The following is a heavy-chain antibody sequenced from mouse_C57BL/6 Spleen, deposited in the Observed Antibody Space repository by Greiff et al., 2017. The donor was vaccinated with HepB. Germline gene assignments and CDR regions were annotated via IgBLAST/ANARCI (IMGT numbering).Heavy chain of an antibody. V-gene: IGHV2-2*01. D-gene: IGHD1-1*01. CDR2: IWSGGST. CDR3: ARNSITTVVAPDY. Sequence: QVQLQQSGPGLVQPSQSLSITCTVSGFSLTSYGVHWVRQSPGKGLEWLGVIWSGGSTDYNAAFISRLSISKDNSKSQVFFKMNSLQADDTAIYYCARNSITTVVAPDYWGQGTTLTVSS. CDR1: GFSLTSYG. J-gene: IGHJ2*01.